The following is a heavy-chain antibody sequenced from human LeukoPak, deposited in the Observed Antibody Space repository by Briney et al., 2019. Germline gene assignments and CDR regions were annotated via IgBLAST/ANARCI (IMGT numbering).Heavy chain of an antibody. CDR3: TTEAPYTSGWFY. D-gene: IGHD6-13*01. CDR1: GFMFSDYA. J-gene: IGHJ4*02. CDR2: IKTRGDGATT. V-gene: IGHV3-15*05. Sequence: GGSLRLSCAACGFMFSDYAMHWVRQTPGKGLEWVGRIKTRGDGATTDLTAPVKGRFAISRDDSKSTLYLHMNSLTIDDTAVYYCTTEAPYTSGWFYWGQGTLVTVSS.